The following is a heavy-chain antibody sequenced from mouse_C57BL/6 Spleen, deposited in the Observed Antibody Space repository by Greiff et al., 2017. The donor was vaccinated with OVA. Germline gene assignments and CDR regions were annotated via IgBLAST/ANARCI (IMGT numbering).Heavy chain of an antibody. CDR3: AKIRHDGYYRDYAMDY. Sequence: VMLVESGPGLVQPSQSLSITCTVSGFSLTSYGVHWVRQSPGKGLEWLGVIWRGGSTDYNAAFMSRLSITKDNSKSQVFFKMNSLQADDTAIYYCAKIRHDGYYRDYAMDYWGQGTSVTVSS. V-gene: IGHV2-5*01. CDR2: IWRGGST. CDR1: GFSLTSYG. D-gene: IGHD2-3*01. J-gene: IGHJ4*01.